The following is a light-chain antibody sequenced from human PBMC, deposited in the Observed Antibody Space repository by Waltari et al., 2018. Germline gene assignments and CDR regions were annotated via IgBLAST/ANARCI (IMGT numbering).Light chain of an antibody. V-gene: IGLV3-21*02. CDR3: QVRDSSSDYRV. Sequence: SYVRTQAPSVSVAPGQAARIPWGGADIGGTRVHWFHQKPGPAPLLVVYENRVRPSGIPDRFSGSNPGNTATLTISGVEAGDEADYYCQVRDSSSDYRVFGGGTKLTVL. CDR2: ENR. J-gene: IGLJ3*02. CDR1: DIGGTR.